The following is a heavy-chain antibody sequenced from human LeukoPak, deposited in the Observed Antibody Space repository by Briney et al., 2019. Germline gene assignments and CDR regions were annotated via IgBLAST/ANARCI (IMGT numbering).Heavy chain of an antibody. V-gene: IGHV3-7*04. Sequence: GGSLRLSCAASGFTFSSYWMSWVRQAPGKGLEWVANINQDEREKYYVDSVRGRFTISRDNAKNSLCLQMDSLRAEDTAVYCCARVRVGTTNYFDYWGQGTLVTVSS. CDR1: GFTFSSYW. CDR3: ARVRVGTTNYFDY. D-gene: IGHD1-26*01. J-gene: IGHJ4*02. CDR2: INQDEREK.